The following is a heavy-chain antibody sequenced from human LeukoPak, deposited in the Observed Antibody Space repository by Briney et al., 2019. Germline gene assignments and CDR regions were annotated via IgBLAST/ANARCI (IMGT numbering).Heavy chain of an antibody. J-gene: IGHJ4*02. CDR3: AAYSGWYRVRVY. CDR1: GYSFTSYW. V-gene: IGHV5-10-1*01. CDR2: IDPSDSYT. D-gene: IGHD6-19*01. Sequence: GESLRISCKGSGYSFTSYWISWVRQMPGKGLEWMGWIDPSDSYTNYSPSFQGHVTISADKSISTAYLQWSSLKASDTAMYYCAAYSGWYRVRVYWGQGTLVTVSS.